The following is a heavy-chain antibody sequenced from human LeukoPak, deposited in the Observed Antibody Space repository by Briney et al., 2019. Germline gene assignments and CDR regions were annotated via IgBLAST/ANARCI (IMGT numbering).Heavy chain of an antibody. J-gene: IGHJ4*02. CDR2: ISWNSGSI. D-gene: IGHD1-1*01. CDR1: GFTFDDYA. Sequence: GGSLRLSCAASGFTFDDYAMHWVRQAPGKGLEWVSGISWNSGSIGYADSVKGRFTISRDNARNSLYLQMSSLRAEDTAIYYCARDNWHDCWGQGTLVTVSS. V-gene: IGHV3-9*01. CDR3: ARDNWHDC.